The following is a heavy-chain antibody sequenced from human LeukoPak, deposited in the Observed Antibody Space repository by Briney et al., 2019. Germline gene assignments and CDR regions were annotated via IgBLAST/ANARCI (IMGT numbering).Heavy chain of an antibody. CDR1: GGSFSGYY. CDR3: AGHLRFLDY. CDR2: INHSGST. J-gene: IGHJ4*02. V-gene: IGHV4-34*01. D-gene: IGHD3-3*01. Sequence: SETLSLTCAVYGGSFSGYYWSWIRQPPGKGLEWIGEINHSGSTNYNPSLKSRVTISVDTSKNQFSLKLSSVTAADTAVYYCAGHLRFLDYWGQGTLVTVSS.